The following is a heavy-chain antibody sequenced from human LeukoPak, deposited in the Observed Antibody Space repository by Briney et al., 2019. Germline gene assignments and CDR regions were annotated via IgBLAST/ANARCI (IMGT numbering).Heavy chain of an antibody. CDR3: ASDREYSYGYDY. Sequence: PGRSLRLSCAASGFTFSTYAMHWVRQAPGKGLEWVALISYDGSNKYYADSVKGRFTISRDNSKNTLYLQMNSLRAEDTAVYYCASDREYSYGYDYWGQGTLVTVSS. J-gene: IGHJ4*02. D-gene: IGHD5-18*01. CDR2: ISYDGSNK. V-gene: IGHV3-30*04. CDR1: GFTFSTYA.